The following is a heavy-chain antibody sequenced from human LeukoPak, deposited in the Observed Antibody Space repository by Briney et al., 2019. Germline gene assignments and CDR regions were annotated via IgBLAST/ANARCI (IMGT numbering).Heavy chain of an antibody. CDR3: AKGLNYDILTGYDAFDI. J-gene: IGHJ3*02. D-gene: IGHD3-9*01. Sequence: GRSLRLSCAASGFTFDDYAMHWVRQAPGKGLEWVSGISWNSGSIGYADSVKGRFTISRDNAKNSLYLQMNGLRAEDTALYYCAKGLNYDILTGYDAFDIWGQGTMVTVSS. V-gene: IGHV3-9*01. CDR2: ISWNSGSI. CDR1: GFTFDDYA.